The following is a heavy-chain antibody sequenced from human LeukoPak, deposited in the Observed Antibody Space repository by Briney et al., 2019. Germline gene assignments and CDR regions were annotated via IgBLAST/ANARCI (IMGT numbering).Heavy chain of an antibody. CDR1: GGSISRGNYY. CDR3: ARHEDYDSTAYYWSFDY. J-gene: IGHJ4*02. Sequence: SQTLSLTCTVSGGSISRGNYYWGWIRQSPGKGLEWIGSIYYSGGTYYNPSLKSRVTMSVDTSKNQFSLKLRSVTGADTAVYYCARHEDYDSTAYYWSFDYWGQGILVTVSS. V-gene: IGHV4-39*01. D-gene: IGHD3-22*01. CDR2: IYYSGGT.